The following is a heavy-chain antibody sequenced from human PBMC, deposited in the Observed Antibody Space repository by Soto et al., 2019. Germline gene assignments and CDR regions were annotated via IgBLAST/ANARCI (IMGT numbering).Heavy chain of an antibody. Sequence: GDSLKISGKGSGYSFTSYWIGWVRHMPGKGLEWMGIIYPGDSDTRYSPSFQGQVTISADKSISTAYLQWSSLKASDTAMYYCARGRGVECFGVSCYKTSYICIDLWG. CDR1: GYSFTSYW. V-gene: IGHV5-51*01. D-gene: IGHD3-3*01. CDR3: ARGRGVECFGVSCYKTSYICIDL. J-gene: IGHJ2*01. CDR2: IYPGDSDT.